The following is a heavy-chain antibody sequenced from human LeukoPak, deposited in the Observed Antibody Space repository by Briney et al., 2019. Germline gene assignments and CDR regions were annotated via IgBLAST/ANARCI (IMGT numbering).Heavy chain of an antibody. V-gene: IGHV1-2*02. CDR3: ARERTGYSSSWRLYYFDY. J-gene: IGHJ4*02. CDR2: INPNSGGT. D-gene: IGHD6-13*01. Sequence: ASVKVSCKASGYTFTGYYIHWVRQAPGQGPEWMGWINPNSGGTNYAQKFQGRVTMTRDTSISTAYMELSRLRSDDTAVYYCARERTGYSSSWRLYYFDYWGQGTLVTVPS. CDR1: GYTFTGYY.